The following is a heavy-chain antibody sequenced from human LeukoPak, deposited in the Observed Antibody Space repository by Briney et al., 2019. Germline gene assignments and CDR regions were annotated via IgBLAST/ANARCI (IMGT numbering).Heavy chain of an antibody. J-gene: IGHJ4*02. Sequence: SETLSLTCTVSGGSISSYYWSWIRQPPGKGLEWIGYIYYSGSTNYNPSLKSRVTISVDTSKNQFSLKLSSVTAADTAVYYCARVVGSSGWYFYYWGQGTLVTVSS. CDR3: ARVVGSSGWYFYY. CDR1: GGSISSYY. V-gene: IGHV4-59*01. CDR2: IYYSGST. D-gene: IGHD6-19*01.